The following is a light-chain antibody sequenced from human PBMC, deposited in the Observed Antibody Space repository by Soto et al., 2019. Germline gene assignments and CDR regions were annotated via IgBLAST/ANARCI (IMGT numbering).Light chain of an antibody. J-gene: IGKJ5*01. CDR1: QSISSY. CDR2: AAS. Sequence: DIQMTQSPSSRSASVGERVTITCRASQSISSYLNWYQQKPGKAPKLLIYAASSLQSGVPSRFSGSGSGTEFTLTISSLQTEDFTVYYCQQYNNWPPGITFGQGTRLEIK. CDR3: QQYNNWPPGIT. V-gene: IGKV1-39*01.